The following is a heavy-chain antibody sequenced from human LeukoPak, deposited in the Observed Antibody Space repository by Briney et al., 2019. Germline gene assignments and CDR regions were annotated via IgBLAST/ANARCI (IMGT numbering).Heavy chain of an antibody. CDR1: GFTFSSYA. V-gene: IGHV3-30*01. CDR2: ISYDGSNK. CDR3: ARDWNRVVPASYFQH. D-gene: IGHD2-2*01. J-gene: IGHJ1*01. Sequence: GGSLRLSCAASGFTFSSYAMHWVRQAPGKGLEWVAVISYDGSNKYYADSVKGRFTISRDNSKNTLYLQMNSLRAEDTAVYYCARDWNRVVPASYFQHWGQGTLVTVSS.